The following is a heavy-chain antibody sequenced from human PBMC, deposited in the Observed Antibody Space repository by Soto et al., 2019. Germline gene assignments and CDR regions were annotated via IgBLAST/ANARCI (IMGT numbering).Heavy chain of an antibody. J-gene: IGHJ4*02. CDR1: GGSISSGGYY. CDR3: ARAVPGIAVAGTEIYYFDY. Sequence: PSETLSLTCTVSGGSISSGGYYWSWIRQHPGKGLEWIGYIYYSGSTYYNPSLKSRVTISVDTSKDQFSLKLSSVTAADTAVYYCARAVPGIAVAGTEIYYFDYWGQGTLVTVSS. CDR2: IYYSGST. V-gene: IGHV4-31*03. D-gene: IGHD6-19*01.